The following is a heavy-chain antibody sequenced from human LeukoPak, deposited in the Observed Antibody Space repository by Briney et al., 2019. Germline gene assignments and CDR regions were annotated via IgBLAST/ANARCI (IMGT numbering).Heavy chain of an antibody. V-gene: IGHV3-23*01. CDR1: GFTFNSYT. CDR2: ITGSGGST. D-gene: IGHD3-3*01. J-gene: IGHJ4*02. Sequence: GGSLRLSCEASGFTFNSYTMNWVRQAPGKGLEWVSGITGSGGSTYYADSVKGRFTISRDNSKNTLYLQMNSLRAEDTAIYYCARDERLLSFLKWGQGTLVTVSS. CDR3: ARDERLLSFLK.